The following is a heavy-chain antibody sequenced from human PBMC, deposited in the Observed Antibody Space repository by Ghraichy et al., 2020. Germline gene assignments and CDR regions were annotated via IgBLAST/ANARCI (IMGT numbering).Heavy chain of an antibody. CDR2: ISYDGGNT. CDR3: AREQPHY. CDR1: GFTFASYA. Sequence: GGSLRLSCAASGFTFASYAMHWVRQAPGKGLEWVAIISYDGGNTYYADSVKGRFIISRDNSKNTLYLQMNSLSGEDTALYYCAREQPHYWGQGTLVFVSS. J-gene: IGHJ4*02. D-gene: IGHD5-18*01. V-gene: IGHV3-30-3*01.